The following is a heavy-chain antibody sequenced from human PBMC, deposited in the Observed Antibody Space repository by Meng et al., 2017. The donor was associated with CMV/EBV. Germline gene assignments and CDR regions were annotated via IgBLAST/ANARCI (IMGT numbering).Heavy chain of an antibody. CDR3: VRDHNWGPDY. Sequence: VQLVQPGSEVKRPGASVKFSWQTSGYRFSDHYMHWVRQAPGQGLEWMGWIYPNSGGTHYAQKFQDRVTMTRDTSISTVYMELSRLTSDDTAVYYCVRDHNWGPDYWGQGTLVTVSS. D-gene: IGHD1-1*01. V-gene: IGHV1-2*02. CDR1: GYRFSDHY. CDR2: IYPNSGGT. J-gene: IGHJ4*02.